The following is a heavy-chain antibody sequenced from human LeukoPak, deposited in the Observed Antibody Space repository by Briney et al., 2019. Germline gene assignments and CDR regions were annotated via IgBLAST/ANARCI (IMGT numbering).Heavy chain of an antibody. V-gene: IGHV1-69*04. CDR1: GGTFSSYT. CDR3: AREHCSGGSCFDPRYYYYGMDV. CDR2: IIPILGIA. Sequence: SVKVSCKASGGTFSSYTISWVRRAPGQGLEWMGRIIPILGIANYAQKFQGRVTITADKSTSTAYMELSSLRSEDTAVYYCAREHCSGGSCFDPRYYYYGMDVWGQGTTVTVSS. J-gene: IGHJ6*02. D-gene: IGHD2-15*01.